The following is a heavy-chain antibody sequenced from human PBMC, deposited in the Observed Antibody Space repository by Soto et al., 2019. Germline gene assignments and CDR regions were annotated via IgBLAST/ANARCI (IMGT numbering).Heavy chain of an antibody. CDR1: GGSISSSSYY. Sequence: SETLSLTCTVSGGSISSSSYYWGWIRQPPGKGLEWIGSIYYSGSTYYNPSLKSRVTISVDTSKNQFSLKLSSVTAADTAVYYCARREFQLGRFDPWGQGTLVTVSS. CDR3: ARREFQLGRFDP. J-gene: IGHJ5*02. CDR2: IYYSGST. D-gene: IGHD6-6*01. V-gene: IGHV4-39*01.